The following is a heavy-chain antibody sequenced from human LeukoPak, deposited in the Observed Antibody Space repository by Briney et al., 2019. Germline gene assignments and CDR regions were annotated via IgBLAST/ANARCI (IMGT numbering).Heavy chain of an antibody. CDR2: VHPDTGYA. Sequence: SVKVSCKTSGYPFTTYEINWVRQAAGQGLEWMGWVHPDTGYADYAQKFQGRVTMASDTSISTAYTELSSLRSDDTAVYFCARGPRNDPWGQGTLVTVSS. CDR1: GYPFTTYE. J-gene: IGHJ5*02. V-gene: IGHV1-8*01. CDR3: ARGPRNDP. D-gene: IGHD1-14*01.